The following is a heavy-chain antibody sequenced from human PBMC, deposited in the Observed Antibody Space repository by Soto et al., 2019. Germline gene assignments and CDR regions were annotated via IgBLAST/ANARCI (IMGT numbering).Heavy chain of an antibody. D-gene: IGHD3-22*01. CDR1: GYTFTSYG. J-gene: IGHJ3*02. V-gene: IGHV1-18*04. CDR3: ARDDYSSAYATPPAAHAFDI. CDR2: ISDYNGNT. Sequence: ASVKVSCKASGYTFTSYGISWVRQAPGQGLEWMGWISDYNGNTNYAQKLQGRVTMNTDTSTSKAYMELRSLRSDDTAVYYGARDDYSSAYATPPAAHAFDIWGQGTMVTVSS.